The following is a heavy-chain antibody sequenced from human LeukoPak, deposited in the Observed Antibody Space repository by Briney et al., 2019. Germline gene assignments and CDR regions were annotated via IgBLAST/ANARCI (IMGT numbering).Heavy chain of an antibody. V-gene: IGHV1-69*01. CDR1: GATFSSYA. CDR2: IIPIFGTA. Sequence: SVKVSCKASGATFSSYAISWVRQAPGQGLEWMGGIIPIFGTANYAQKFQGRVTITADESTSTAYMELSSLRSEDAAVYYCASGSTVTRCMDYWGQGTLVTVSS. D-gene: IGHD4-17*01. CDR3: ASGSTVTRCMDY. J-gene: IGHJ4*02.